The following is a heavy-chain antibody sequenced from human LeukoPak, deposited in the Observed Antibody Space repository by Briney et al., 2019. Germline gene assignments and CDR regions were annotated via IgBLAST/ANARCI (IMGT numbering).Heavy chain of an antibody. J-gene: IGHJ3*02. Sequence: GRSLRLSCAASGFTFSSYGMHWVRQAPGKGLEWVAVIWYDGSNKYYADSVKGRFTISRDNSKNTLYLQMNSLRAEDTAVYYCARDPGGIAVPGLGFAFDIWGQGTMVTVSS. D-gene: IGHD6-19*01. V-gene: IGHV3-33*01. CDR2: IWYDGSNK. CDR1: GFTFSSYG. CDR3: ARDPGGIAVPGLGFAFDI.